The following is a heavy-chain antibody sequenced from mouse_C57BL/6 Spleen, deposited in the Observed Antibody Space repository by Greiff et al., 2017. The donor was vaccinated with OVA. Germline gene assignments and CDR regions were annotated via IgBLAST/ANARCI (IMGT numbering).Heavy chain of an antibody. CDR1: GFSLTSYG. V-gene: IGHV2-2*01. CDR2: IWSGGST. J-gene: IGHJ3*01. Sequence: QVQLQQSGPGLVQPSQSLSITCTVSGFSLTSYGVHWVRQSPGKGLEWLGVIWSGGSTAYNAAFITRLSISKDNSKSQVFFKMNSLQADDTAIYYCAREDSWFAYWGQGTLVTVSA. CDR3: AREDSWFAY.